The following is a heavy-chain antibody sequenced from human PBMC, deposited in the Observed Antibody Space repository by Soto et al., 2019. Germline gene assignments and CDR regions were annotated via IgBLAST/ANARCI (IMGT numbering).Heavy chain of an antibody. V-gene: IGHV1-69*12. Sequence: QVQLVQSGAEVKKPGSSVKVSCKASGGTFSSYAISWVRQAPEQGLEWMGGIIPIFGTANYAQKFQGRVTITADASTSTAYMELSSLRSEDTAVYYCARVRVRFLEWLGSEGWGQGTLVTVSS. CDR3: ARVRVRFLEWLGSEG. J-gene: IGHJ4*02. CDR1: GGTFSSYA. CDR2: IIPIFGTA. D-gene: IGHD3-3*01.